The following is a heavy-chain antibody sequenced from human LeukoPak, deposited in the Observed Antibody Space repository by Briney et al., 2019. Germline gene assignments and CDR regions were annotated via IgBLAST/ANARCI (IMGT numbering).Heavy chain of an antibody. V-gene: IGHV3-11*01. Sequence: EGSLRLSCAASGFTFSDYYMSWIRQAPGKGLEWVSYISSSGSTIYYADSVKGRFTISRDNAKNSLYLQMNSLRAEDTAVYYCARVGDFWSGQNYYYYYGMDVWGQGTTVTVSS. J-gene: IGHJ6*02. CDR3: ARVGDFWSGQNYYYYYGMDV. CDR2: ISSSGSTI. CDR1: GFTFSDYY. D-gene: IGHD3-3*01.